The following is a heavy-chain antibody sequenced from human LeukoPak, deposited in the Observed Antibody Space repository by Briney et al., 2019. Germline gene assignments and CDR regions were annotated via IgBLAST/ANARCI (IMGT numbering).Heavy chain of an antibody. J-gene: IGHJ4*02. Sequence: SQTLSLTCTVSGDSISTGSYYWSWIRQPAGKGLEWIGRIYTSGSTNYNPSLKSRVTMSVDTSKNQFSLKLSSVTAADTAVYYCARGEYYYGSGSRKVFDYWGQGTLVTVSS. D-gene: IGHD3-10*01. CDR2: IYTSGST. CDR1: GDSISTGSYY. V-gene: IGHV4-61*02. CDR3: ARGEYYYGSGSRKVFDY.